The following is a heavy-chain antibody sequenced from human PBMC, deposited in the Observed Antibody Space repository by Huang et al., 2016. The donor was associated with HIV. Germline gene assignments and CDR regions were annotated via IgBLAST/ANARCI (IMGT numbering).Heavy chain of an antibody. CDR2: IDHSGST. J-gene: IGHJ4*02. V-gene: IGHV4-34*01. CDR1: GGSLTGYY. D-gene: IGHD6-6*01. CDR3: ASGPPSARTLDF. Sequence: QVQLQQWGAGLLKPSETLSLTCAVYGGSLTGYYWSWFRQPPGQGLEWIGEIDHSGSTHYRPSLDSRVTVSVDTSKHRFSLTLISVTAADTALYYCASGPPSARTLDFWGQGTLVTVSS.